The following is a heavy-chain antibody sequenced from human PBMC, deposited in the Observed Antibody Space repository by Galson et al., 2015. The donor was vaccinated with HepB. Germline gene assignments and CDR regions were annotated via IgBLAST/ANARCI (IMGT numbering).Heavy chain of an antibody. CDR1: GFTFSDYY. CDR3: ARTLLWFGAAGWFDP. Sequence: SLRLSCAASGFTFSDYYMSWIRQAPGKGLEWVSYISSSSSYTNYADSVKGRFTISRDNAKNSLYLQMNSLRAEDTAVYYCARTLLWFGAAGWFDPWGQGTLVTVSS. CDR2: ISSSSSYT. J-gene: IGHJ5*02. V-gene: IGHV3-11*03. D-gene: IGHD3-10*01.